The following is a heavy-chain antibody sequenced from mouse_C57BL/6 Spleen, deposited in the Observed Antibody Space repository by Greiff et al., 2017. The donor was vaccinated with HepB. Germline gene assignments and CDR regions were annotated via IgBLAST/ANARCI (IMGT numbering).Heavy chain of an antibody. CDR1: GYAFSSSW. J-gene: IGHJ2*01. CDR3: ARDYYGSSPFDY. CDR2: IYPGDGDT. Sequence: QVQLQQSGPELVKPGASVKISCKASGYAFSSSWMNWVKQRPGQGLEWIGRIYPGDGDTNYNGKFKGKATLTADKSSSTAYMQLSSLTSEDSAVYFCARDYYGSSPFDYWGQGTTLTVSS. V-gene: IGHV1-82*01. D-gene: IGHD1-1*01.